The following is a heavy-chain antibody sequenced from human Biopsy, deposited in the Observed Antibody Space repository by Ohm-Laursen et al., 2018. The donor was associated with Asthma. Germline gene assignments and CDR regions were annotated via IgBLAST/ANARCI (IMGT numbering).Heavy chain of an antibody. J-gene: IGHJ6*02. V-gene: IGHV1-18*01. CDR3: ARAVDYSHYYGIDV. CDR2: ISVYNGNT. Sequence: ASVKVSCKTSGYTFKSAGITWVRQAPGQGLEWMGWISVYNGNTKVAQKLQDRVTIITDTSTSTAYMELRSLRSDSTAVYFCARAVDYSHYYGIDVWGQGTTVTVS. CDR1: GYTFKSAG. D-gene: IGHD3-10*01.